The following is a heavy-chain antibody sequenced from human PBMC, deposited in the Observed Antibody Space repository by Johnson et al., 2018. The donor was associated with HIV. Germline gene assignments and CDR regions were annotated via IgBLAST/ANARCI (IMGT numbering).Heavy chain of an antibody. CDR1: GFTFSSYA. Sequence: QVQLVESGGGVVQHGRSLRLSCAASGFTFSSYALHWVRQAPGKGLQWVAVISYDGSNKYYADSVKGRFTISRDNSKNTLYLQMNSLRAEDTAVYYCAKGGGQLWFYIAFDIWGQGTMVTVSS. CDR2: ISYDGSNK. D-gene: IGHD5-18*01. CDR3: AKGGGQLWFYIAFDI. J-gene: IGHJ3*02. V-gene: IGHV3-30-3*01.